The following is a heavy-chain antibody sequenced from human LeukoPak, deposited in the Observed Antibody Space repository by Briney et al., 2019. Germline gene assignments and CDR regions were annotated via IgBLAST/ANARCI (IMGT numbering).Heavy chain of an antibody. CDR1: GFTFSSYA. D-gene: IGHD3-9*01. CDR2: ISGSGSGT. CDR3: ARGHYDILTGFDY. J-gene: IGHJ4*02. Sequence: GGSLRLSCAASGFTFSSYAMSWVRQAPGKGLEWVSGISGSGSGTYYPDSVKGRFTISRDNSKSTLYLQMNTLRAEDTAVYYCARGHYDILTGFDYWGQGTLVTVSS. V-gene: IGHV3-23*01.